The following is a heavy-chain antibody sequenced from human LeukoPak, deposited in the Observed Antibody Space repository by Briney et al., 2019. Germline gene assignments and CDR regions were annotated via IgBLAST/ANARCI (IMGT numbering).Heavy chain of an antibody. CDR3: AKDSSTSNYYYGLDV. D-gene: IGHD2-2*01. V-gene: IGHV3-30*02. J-gene: IGHJ6*02. Sequence: GGSLRLSCAASGFAFSSFGMHWVRQAPGKGLEWVAVIWYDGTNKYYADSVKGRFTISRDNSENTLYLQMNSLRGDDTGVYFCAKDSSTSNYYYGLDVWGQGTTVTVSS. CDR2: IWYDGTNK. CDR1: GFAFSSFG.